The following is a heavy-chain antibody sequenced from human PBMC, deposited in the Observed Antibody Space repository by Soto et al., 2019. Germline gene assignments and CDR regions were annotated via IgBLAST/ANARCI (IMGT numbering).Heavy chain of an antibody. CDR2: INPNSGGT. D-gene: IGHD3-16*02. CDR3: ARVRRAFGGVIAPHKAYYFDY. Sequence: ASVKVSCKASGYTFTGYYMHWVRQAPGQGLEWMGWINPNSGGTNYAQKFQGRVTMTRDTSISTAYMELSRLRSDDTAVYYCARVRRAFGGVIAPHKAYYFDYWGQGTLVTVSS. V-gene: IGHV1-2*02. CDR1: GYTFTGYY. J-gene: IGHJ4*02.